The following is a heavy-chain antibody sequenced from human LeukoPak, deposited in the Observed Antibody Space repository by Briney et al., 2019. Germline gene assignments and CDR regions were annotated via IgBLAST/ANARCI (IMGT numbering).Heavy chain of an antibody. V-gene: IGHV4-34*01. J-gene: IGHJ4*02. CDR1: GGSFSGYY. D-gene: IGHD5-18*01. CDR2: INHSGST. Sequence: SETLSLTCAVYGGSFSGYYWSWIRQPPGKGLEWIGEINHSGSTNYNPSLKSRVTISVDTSKNQFSLKLSSVTAADTAVYYCARARGHSYGMVDYWGQGTLVTVSS. CDR3: ARARGHSYGMVDY.